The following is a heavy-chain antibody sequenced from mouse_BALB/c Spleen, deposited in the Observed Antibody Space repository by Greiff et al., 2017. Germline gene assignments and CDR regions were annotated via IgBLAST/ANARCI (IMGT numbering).Heavy chain of an antibody. CDR1: GFTFTDYY. Sequence: DVKLVESGGGLVQPGGSLRLSCATSGFTFTDYYMSWVRQPPGKALEWLGFIRNKANGYTTEYSASVKGRFIVSRDTSQSILYLQMNALRAEDTAIYYCARDAEYYAMDYWGQGTSVTVSS. J-gene: IGHJ4*01. CDR3: ARDAEYYAMDY. V-gene: IGHV7-3*02. CDR2: IRNKANGYTT.